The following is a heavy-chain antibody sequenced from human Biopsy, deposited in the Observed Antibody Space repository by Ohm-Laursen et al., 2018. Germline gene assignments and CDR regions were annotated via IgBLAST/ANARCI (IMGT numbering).Heavy chain of an antibody. D-gene: IGHD1-26*01. CDR1: GYTFTSHD. J-gene: IGHJ4*02. CDR2: MSPNTGNT. CDR3: ARWETTLGRSLDS. V-gene: IGHV1-8*01. Sequence: ASVKVSCNASGYTFTSHDINWVRQATGQGLEWMGWMSPNTGNTVYAQRFQDRVTMTSNTSTGTAYMELTSLTSDDTAVYFCARWETTLGRSLDSWGQGTLVAVSS.